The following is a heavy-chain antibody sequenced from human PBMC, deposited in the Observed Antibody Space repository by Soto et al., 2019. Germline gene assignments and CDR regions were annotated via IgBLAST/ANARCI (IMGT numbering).Heavy chain of an antibody. J-gene: IGHJ6*02. Sequence: ASVKVSCNTSCHTFHSPVISWVRQAPGQGLEWMAWISGYNGNTNYAQNLQGRVTMTTDTSTNTAYMELRSLRSDDTAVYYCARDDFVVRGVYYYYGMDVWGQ. CDR1: CHTFHSPV. CDR3: ARDDFVVRGVYYYYGMDV. CDR2: ISGYNGNT. V-gene: IGHV1-18*01. D-gene: IGHD3-10*01.